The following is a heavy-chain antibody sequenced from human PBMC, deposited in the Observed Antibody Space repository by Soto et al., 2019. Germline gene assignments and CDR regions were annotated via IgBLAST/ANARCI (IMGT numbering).Heavy chain of an antibody. CDR1: GYTFTSYY. CDR2: INPSGGST. D-gene: IGHD6-19*01. V-gene: IGHV1-46*03. J-gene: IGHJ3*02. CDR3: ARGFYSSGWNDAFDI. Sequence: QVQLVQSGAEVKKPGASVKVSCKASGYTFTSYYMHWVRQAPGQGLEWMGIINPSGGSTSYAQKVQGRVTMTRDTPTSTVYMELSSLRSEDTAVYYCARGFYSSGWNDAFDIWGQGTMVTVSS.